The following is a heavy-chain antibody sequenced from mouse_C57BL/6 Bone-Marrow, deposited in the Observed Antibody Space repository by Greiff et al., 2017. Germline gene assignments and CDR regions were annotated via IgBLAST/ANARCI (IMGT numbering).Heavy chain of an antibody. Sequence: EVQLVESGGGLVKPGGSLKLSCAASGFTFSSYAMSWVRQTPEKRLEWVATISDGGSYTYYPDNVKGRFTISRDNAKNNLYLQMSHLKSEDTAMYYGARPYYYGSAWFAYWGKGTLVTVSA. D-gene: IGHD1-1*01. V-gene: IGHV5-4*01. CDR3: ARPYYYGSAWFAY. CDR1: GFTFSSYA. J-gene: IGHJ3*01. CDR2: ISDGGSYT.